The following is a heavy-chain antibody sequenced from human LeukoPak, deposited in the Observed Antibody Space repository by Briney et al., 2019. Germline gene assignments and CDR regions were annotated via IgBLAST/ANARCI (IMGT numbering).Heavy chain of an antibody. CDR1: GGSINSYY. CDR3: ARQGHQIAAVGATTLFDY. Sequence: SETLFLTCTVSGGSINSYYWSWIRQPPGKGLEWIGYIYYSGSANYNPSLKSRVTISVDTSKNQFSLKLSSVTAADTAVYYCARQGHQIAAVGATTLFDYWGQGTLVTVSS. J-gene: IGHJ4*02. V-gene: IGHV4-59*08. D-gene: IGHD6-13*01. CDR2: IYYSGSA.